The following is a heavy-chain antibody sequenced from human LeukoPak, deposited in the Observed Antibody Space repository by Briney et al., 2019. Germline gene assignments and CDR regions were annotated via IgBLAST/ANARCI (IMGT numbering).Heavy chain of an antibody. V-gene: IGHV1-3*03. Sequence: ASVKVSCKASGYTFTSYVINWVRQAPGQRLEWMGWINAGNGNTKYSQEFQGRVTITRDTSATTAYMELSSLRSEDMAVYYCARDRYCINGVCSGEFDYWGQGTLVTVSS. CDR2: INAGNGNT. CDR3: ARDRYCINGVCSGEFDY. J-gene: IGHJ4*02. CDR1: GYTFTSYV. D-gene: IGHD2-8*01.